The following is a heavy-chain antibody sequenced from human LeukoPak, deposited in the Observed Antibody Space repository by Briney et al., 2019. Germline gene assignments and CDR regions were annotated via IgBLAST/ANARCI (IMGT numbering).Heavy chain of an antibody. Sequence: GGSLRLSCAASGFPFDRYTMHWVRQAPGKGLEWVSFVTRQGSTTNYADSVRGRFTIPRDNSKNSLFLQMNTLKTEDTALYYCAKERDGHKDGFDYWGQGTLVTVSS. CDR1: GFPFDRYT. CDR2: VTRQGSTT. D-gene: IGHD5-24*01. V-gene: IGHV3-43*01. CDR3: AKERDGHKDGFDY. J-gene: IGHJ4*02.